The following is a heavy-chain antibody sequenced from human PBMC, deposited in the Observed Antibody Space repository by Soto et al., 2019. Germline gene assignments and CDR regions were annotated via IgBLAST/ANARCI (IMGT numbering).Heavy chain of an antibody. J-gene: IGHJ4*02. CDR3: ARPLSFSWAAAGASYFDY. D-gene: IGHD6-25*01. V-gene: IGHV3-23*01. Sequence: EVQLLESGGGLVQPGGSLRLSCAASGFTFSSYAMSWVRQAPGKGLEWVSAISGSGGSTYYADSVKGRFTISRDNSKNTLCLQIYSLRAEDTAVYYCARPLSFSWAAAGASYFDYCGQGTLVTVSS. CDR2: ISGSGGST. CDR1: GFTFSSYA.